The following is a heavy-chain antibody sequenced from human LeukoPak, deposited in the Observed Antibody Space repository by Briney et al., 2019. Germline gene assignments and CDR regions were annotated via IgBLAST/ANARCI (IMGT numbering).Heavy chain of an antibody. CDR2: ISAYNGYT. J-gene: IGHJ1*01. Sequence: ASVKVSCKASGYTFTNYGVSWVRQAPGQGLEWMGWISAYNGYTNYAQKFQFRVTMTTDTSTSTAYMELRGLTSDDTAVYYCARDKAVTTERTQYFHHWGQGALVTVSS. V-gene: IGHV1-18*01. D-gene: IGHD4-11*01. CDR3: ARDKAVTTERTQYFHH. CDR1: GYTFTNYG.